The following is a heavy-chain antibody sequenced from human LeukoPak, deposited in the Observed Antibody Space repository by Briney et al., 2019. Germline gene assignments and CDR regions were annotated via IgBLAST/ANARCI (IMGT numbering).Heavy chain of an antibody. CDR1: GGSISSYY. CDR2: IYTSGST. Sequence: PSETLSLTCTVSGGSISSYYWSWIRQPPGKGLEWIGYIYTSGSTNYNPSLKSRVTISVDTSKNQFSLKLSSVTAADTAVYYCARQFPYGDHYMDVWGKGTTVTVSS. J-gene: IGHJ6*03. V-gene: IGHV4-4*09. D-gene: IGHD4-17*01. CDR3: ARQFPYGDHYMDV.